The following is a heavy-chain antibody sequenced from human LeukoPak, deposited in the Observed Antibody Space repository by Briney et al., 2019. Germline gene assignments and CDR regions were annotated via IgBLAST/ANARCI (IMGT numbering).Heavy chain of an antibody. CDR3: ATGQGYYYGSGSYYTAFDY. Sequence: GGSLRLSCAAAGFTFDDYAMHWVRQAPGKGLEWVSLISGDGGSTYYADSVKGRFTISRDNSKNSLYLQMNSLRTEDTALYYCATGQGYYYGSGSYYTAFDYWGQGTLVTVSS. D-gene: IGHD3-10*01. CDR2: ISGDGGST. CDR1: GFTFDDYA. V-gene: IGHV3-43*02. J-gene: IGHJ4*02.